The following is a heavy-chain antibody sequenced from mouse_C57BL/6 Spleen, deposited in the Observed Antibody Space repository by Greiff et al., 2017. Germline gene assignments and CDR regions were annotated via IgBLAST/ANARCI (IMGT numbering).Heavy chain of an antibody. CDR3: AKLGRAMDY. CDR1: GFTFSDYG. J-gene: IGHJ4*01. V-gene: IGHV5-17*01. D-gene: IGHD4-1*01. CDR2: ISSGSSTI. Sequence: EVKLMESGGGLVKPGGSLKLSCAASGFTFSDYGMHWVRQAPEKGLEWVAYISSGSSTIYYADTVKGRFTISRDNAKNTLFLQMTSLRSEDTAMYYCAKLGRAMDYWGQGTSVTVSS.